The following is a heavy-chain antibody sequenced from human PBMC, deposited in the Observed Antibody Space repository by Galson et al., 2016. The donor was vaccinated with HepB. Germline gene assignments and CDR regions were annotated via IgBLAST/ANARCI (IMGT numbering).Heavy chain of an antibody. CDR1: GYTFTTYA. D-gene: IGHD6-13*01. V-gene: IGHV1-3*04. CDR3: ARDGNEGAAAGPSGVGYYGKYV. Sequence: SVKVSCKASGYTFTTYAIHWVRQAPGQRLEWMGWINTGSGYTKYSQTFQDRVTMSRDTSADIVYMDVGSLTSEDTAVDYCARDGNEGAAAGPSGVGYYGKYVWGQGTTVTVSS. J-gene: IGHJ6*02. CDR2: INTGSGYT.